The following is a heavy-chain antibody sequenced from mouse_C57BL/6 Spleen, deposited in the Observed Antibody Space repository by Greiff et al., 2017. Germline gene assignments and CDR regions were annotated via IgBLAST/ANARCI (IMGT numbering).Heavy chain of an antibody. Sequence: QVQLQQPGTELVKPGASVKLSCKASGYTFTSYWMHWVKQRPGQGLEWIGNINPSNGGTNYNEKFKSKATLTVDKSSSIAYMQLSSLTSEDSAVYYCARSPYYGSSYWYFDVWGTGTTVTVSA. J-gene: IGHJ1*03. CDR1: GYTFTSYW. D-gene: IGHD1-1*01. V-gene: IGHV1-53*01. CDR3: ARSPYYGSSYWYFDV. CDR2: INPSNGGT.